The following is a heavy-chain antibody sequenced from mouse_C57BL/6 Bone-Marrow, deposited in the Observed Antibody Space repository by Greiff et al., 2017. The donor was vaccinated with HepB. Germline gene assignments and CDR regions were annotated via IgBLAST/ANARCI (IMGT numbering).Heavy chain of an antibody. J-gene: IGHJ1*03. CDR1: GFTFSDFY. D-gene: IGHD1-1*01. CDR2: SRNKANDYTT. V-gene: IGHV7-1*01. Sequence: EVKLMESGGGLVQSGRSLRLSCATSGFTFSDFYMEWVRQAPGKGLEWIAASRNKANDYTTEYSASVKGRFIVSRDTSQSILYLQMNALRAEDTAIYYCARDVITQDYWYFDVWGTGTTVTVSS. CDR3: ARDVITQDYWYFDV.